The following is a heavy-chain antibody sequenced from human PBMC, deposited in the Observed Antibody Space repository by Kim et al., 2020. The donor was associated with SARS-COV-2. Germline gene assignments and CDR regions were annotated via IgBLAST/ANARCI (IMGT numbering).Heavy chain of an antibody. CDR3: AREGHYGDLPFDY. D-gene: IGHD4-17*01. J-gene: IGHJ4*02. Sequence: GGSLRLSCAASGFTFSSYAMHWVRQAPGKGLEWVAVISYDGSNKYYADSVKGRFTISRDNSKNTLYLQMNSLRAEDTAVYYCAREGHYGDLPFDYWGQGTLVTVSS. V-gene: IGHV3-30*04. CDR1: GFTFSSYA. CDR2: ISYDGSNK.